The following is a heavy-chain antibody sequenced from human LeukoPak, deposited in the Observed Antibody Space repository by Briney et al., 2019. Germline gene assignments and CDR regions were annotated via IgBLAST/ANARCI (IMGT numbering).Heavy chain of an antibody. Sequence: SETLSLTCTVSGGSISSYYWSWLRQPPGKGLEGIGYIYYSGSANYNPSLNSRVTISVETTNNPFSLLLSSVTAADTAVYYCARRLGYCSGGSCPNWFDHWGQGTLVTVSS. CDR2: IYYSGSA. V-gene: IGHV4-59*08. CDR3: ARRLGYCSGGSCPNWFDH. D-gene: IGHD2-15*01. CDR1: GGSISSYY. J-gene: IGHJ5*02.